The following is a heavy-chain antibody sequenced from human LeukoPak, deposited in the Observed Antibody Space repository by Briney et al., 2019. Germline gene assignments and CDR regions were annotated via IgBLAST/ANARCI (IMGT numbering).Heavy chain of an antibody. CDR1: GFTFSTYA. D-gene: IGHD3-22*01. V-gene: IGHV3-23*01. CDR3: AKAMSTDHYDSRGFYRVDFDS. CDR2: LTNSGGSGGVT. J-gene: IGHJ4*02. Sequence: GSLRLSCAASGFTFSTYAMSWVRQAPGKGLKWVSALTNSGGSGGVTYYADSVKGRFIISRDNSKSTLYLQLSSLRAEDTAVYYCAKAMSTDHYDSRGFYRVDFDSWGQGTLVTVSS.